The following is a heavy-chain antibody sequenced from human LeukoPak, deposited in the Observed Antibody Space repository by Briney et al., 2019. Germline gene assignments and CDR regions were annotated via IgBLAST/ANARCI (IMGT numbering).Heavy chain of an antibody. V-gene: IGHV3-7*01. D-gene: IGHD3-16*01. J-gene: IGHJ4*02. CDR2: MKPDGSEK. Sequence: GGSLRLSCAASGFTFSSYAMSWVRQAPGKGLEWVANMKPDGSEKNYVDSVKGRFTISRDNAKNSLYLQMNSLRAEDTAVYYCARSFDYVWGRDWGQGTLVTVSS. CDR1: GFTFSSYA. CDR3: ARSFDYVWGRD.